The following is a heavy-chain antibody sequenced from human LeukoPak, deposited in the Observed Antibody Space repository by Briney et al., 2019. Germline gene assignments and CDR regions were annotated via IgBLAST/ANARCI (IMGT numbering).Heavy chain of an antibody. CDR2: IYYSGST. CDR1: GGPISSYY. D-gene: IGHD6-13*01. Sequence: SETLSLTCTVSGGPISSYYWSWIRQPPGNELKWIGYIYYSGSTNYNRSLKSRFTISVDTSKNQFSLKLSSVTAADTAVYYCARNTAALSHTTIWGQGTLVTVFS. CDR3: ARNTAALSHTTI. V-gene: IGHV4-59*08. J-gene: IGHJ4*02.